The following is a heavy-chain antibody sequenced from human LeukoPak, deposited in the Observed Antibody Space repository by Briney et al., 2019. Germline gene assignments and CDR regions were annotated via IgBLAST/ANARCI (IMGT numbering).Heavy chain of an antibody. CDR2: INSDGSST. J-gene: IGHJ6*03. Sequence: GGSLRLSCAASGFTFSSYWMHWVRHAPGKGLVWVSRINSDGSSTSYADSVKGRFTISRDNAKNTLYLQMNSLRAEDTAVYYCARGGVYSSSWYVYYYYYMDVWGKGTTVTISS. CDR1: GFTFSSYW. CDR3: ARGGVYSSSWYVYYYYYMDV. V-gene: IGHV3-74*01. D-gene: IGHD6-13*01.